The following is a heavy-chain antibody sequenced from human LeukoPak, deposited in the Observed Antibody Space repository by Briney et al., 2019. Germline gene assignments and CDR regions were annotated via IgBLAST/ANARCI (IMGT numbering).Heavy chain of an antibody. J-gene: IGHJ4*02. CDR1: GSTLTEFS. D-gene: IGHD3-9*01. CDR3: TTVDYDVLTGTIDCSFNY. V-gene: IGHV1-24*01. CDR2: FDPAAVEA. Sequence: ASVKVSCKGSGSTLTEFSMHWVRQGPGQGLEWMGGFDPAAVEAVYAQKCKSRLTMTEDTSTDTAYIELNSLRSDDTGVYYCTTVDYDVLTGTIDCSFNYWGQGTLVTVSS.